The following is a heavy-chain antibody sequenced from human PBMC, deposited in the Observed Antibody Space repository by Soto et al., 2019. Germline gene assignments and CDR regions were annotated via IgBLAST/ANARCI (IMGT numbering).Heavy chain of an antibody. V-gene: IGHV1-58*01. CDR1: GFTFTSSA. CDR2: IVVGSGNT. D-gene: IGHD3-10*01. Sequence: QMQLVQSGPEVKKPGTSVKVSCKASGFTFTSSAVQWVRQARGQRLEWIGWIVVGSGNTNYAQKFQERVTITRDMSTSTAYMELSSLRSEDTAVYYCAATSITMVRGGGVDCWGQGTLVTVSS. J-gene: IGHJ4*02. CDR3: AATSITMVRGGGVDC.